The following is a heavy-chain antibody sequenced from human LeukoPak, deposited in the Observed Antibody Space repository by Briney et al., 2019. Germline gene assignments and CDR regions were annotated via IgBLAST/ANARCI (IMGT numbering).Heavy chain of an antibody. V-gene: IGHV1-2*02. Sequence: GASVKVSCKASGCTFTGYYMHWVRQAPGQGLEWMGWINPNSGGTNYAQKFQGRVTMTRDTSISTAYMELSRLRSDDTAVYYCAREELAAAGLQGGYWGQGTLVTVSS. CDR1: GCTFTGYY. CDR2: INPNSGGT. D-gene: IGHD6-13*01. CDR3: AREELAAAGLQGGY. J-gene: IGHJ4*02.